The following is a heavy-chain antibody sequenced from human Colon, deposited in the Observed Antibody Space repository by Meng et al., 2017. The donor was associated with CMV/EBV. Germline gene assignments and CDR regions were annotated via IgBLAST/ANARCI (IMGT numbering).Heavy chain of an antibody. CDR3: ARVAVGTSSADYYYYGMDV. CDR1: GGSITSSF. D-gene: IGHD2-2*01. CDR2: IYYSGST. J-gene: IGHJ6*02. Sequence: GSLRLSCTVPGGSITSSFWSWIRQPPGKGLEWIGYIYYSGSTNYNPSLKSRVTISVDTSKNQFSLKLSSVTAADTAVYYCARVAVGTSSADYYYYGMDVWGQGTTVTVSS. V-gene: IGHV4-59*01.